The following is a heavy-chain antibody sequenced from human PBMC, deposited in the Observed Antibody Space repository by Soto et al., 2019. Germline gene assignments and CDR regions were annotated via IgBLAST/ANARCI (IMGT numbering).Heavy chain of an antibody. CDR1: GYTFTGYY. CDR2: INPNSGGT. Sequence: QVQLVQSGAEVKKPGASVKVSCKASGYTFTGYYMHWVRQAPGQGLEWMGWINPNSGGTYYAQKFQGWVTMTSVTSISTAYMELSRLRSHDTAVYYCARGRVAAADAFDLWGQGTMVTVSS. V-gene: IGHV1-2*04. D-gene: IGHD6-13*01. CDR3: ARGRVAAADAFDL. J-gene: IGHJ3*01.